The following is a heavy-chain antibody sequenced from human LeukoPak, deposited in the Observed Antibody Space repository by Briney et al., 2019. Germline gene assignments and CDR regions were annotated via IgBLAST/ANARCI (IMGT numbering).Heavy chain of an antibody. J-gene: IGHJ2*01. CDR3: ARVSSSWYQDWYFDL. V-gene: IGHV4-4*07. Sequence: SETLSLACTVSGGSMSSYDWSWIRQPAGKGLEWIGRTYNSGSTNYNPSLKSRVIMSVDTSKNQFSLKLSSVTAADTAVYYCARVSSSWYQDWYFDLWGRGTLVTVSS. CDR2: TYNSGST. CDR1: GGSMSSYD. D-gene: IGHD6-13*01.